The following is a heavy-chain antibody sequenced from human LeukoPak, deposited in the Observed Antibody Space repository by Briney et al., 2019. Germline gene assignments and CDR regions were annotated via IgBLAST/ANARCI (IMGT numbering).Heavy chain of an antibody. J-gene: IGHJ3*02. V-gene: IGHV4-59*08. CDR3: ARQGYYDFWSGYGPTIDAFDI. CDR1: GGSISSYY. Sequence: SETLSLTCTVSGGSISSYYWSWIRQPPGKGLEWIGYIYYSGSTNYNPSLESRVTISVDTSKNQFSLKLSSVTAADTAVYYCARQGYYDFWSGYGPTIDAFDIWGQGTMVTVSS. CDR2: IYYSGST. D-gene: IGHD3-3*01.